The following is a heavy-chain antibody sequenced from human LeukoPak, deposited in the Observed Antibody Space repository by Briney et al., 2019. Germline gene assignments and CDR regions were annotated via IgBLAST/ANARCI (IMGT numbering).Heavy chain of an antibody. CDR1: GYTFTSYD. CDR2: MNPNSGNT. V-gene: IGHV1-8*01. CDR3: ASSYYYDSSGYYFWFDP. D-gene: IGHD3-22*01. Sequence: ASVKVSCKASGYTFTSYDINWVRQATGHGLEWMGWMNPNSGNTGYAQKFQGRVTTTRNTSISTAYMEVSSLRSEDTAVYYCASSYYYDSSGYYFWFDPWGQGTLVTVSS. J-gene: IGHJ5*02.